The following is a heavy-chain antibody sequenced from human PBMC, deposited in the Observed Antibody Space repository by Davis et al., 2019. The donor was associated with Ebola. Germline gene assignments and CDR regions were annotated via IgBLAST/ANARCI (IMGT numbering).Heavy chain of an antibody. V-gene: IGHV2-5*02. CDR2: IYWDDDK. CDR3: AHRVPGLSWDY. Sequence: SGPTLLKPTQPLTLTCPFSGFSLRTSGVGVGWIRQPPGKALEWLALIYWDDDKRYSPSLKSRLTITKDTSKNQVVLTMTNMDPVDTATYYCAHRVPGLSWDYWGQGTLVTVSS. J-gene: IGHJ4*02. CDR1: GFSLRTSGVG.